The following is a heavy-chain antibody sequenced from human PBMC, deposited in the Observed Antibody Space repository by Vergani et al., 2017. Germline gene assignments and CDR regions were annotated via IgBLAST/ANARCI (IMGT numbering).Heavy chain of an antibody. D-gene: IGHD2-2*01. V-gene: IGHV1-69*02. CDR3: ASDSSHCSSTSCRYFDV. J-gene: IGHJ2*01. Sequence: QVQLVQSGAEVKKPGSSVKVSCKASGGTFSSYTISWVRQAPGQGLEWMGRIIPILGIANYAQKFQGRVTITADKSTSTSYMELSSLRAEDTAVYYCASDSSHCSSTSCRYFDVGGRGTLVTVSS. CDR1: GGTFSSYT. CDR2: IIPILGIA.